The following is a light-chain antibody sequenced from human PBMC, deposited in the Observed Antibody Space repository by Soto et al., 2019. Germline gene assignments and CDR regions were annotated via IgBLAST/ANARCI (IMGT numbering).Light chain of an antibody. CDR2: LNSDGSH. Sequence: QSVLTQSPSASASLGASVKLTCTLSSGHSSYAIAWHQQQPEKGPRYLMNLNSDGSHSKGDGIPDRFSGSSSGAERYLTISSLQSEDEAAYYCQTWGTGIRVFGGATKLTVL. V-gene: IGLV4-69*01. J-gene: IGLJ3*02. CDR1: SGHSSYA. CDR3: QTWGTGIRV.